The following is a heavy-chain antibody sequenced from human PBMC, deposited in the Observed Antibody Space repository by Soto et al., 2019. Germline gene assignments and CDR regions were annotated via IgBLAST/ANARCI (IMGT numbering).Heavy chain of an antibody. V-gene: IGHV1-46*01. Sequence: ASVKVSCKASGYTFSTYFIHWVRQAPGQGLEWMGIINPTVHTTSYAQKFQGRVTMTSDTSTSTVYMELSSLRSEDTAVYYCARGVGGSIRDYGGKGTLVTVSS. CDR3: ARGVGGSIRDY. J-gene: IGHJ4*02. CDR1: GYTFSTYF. D-gene: IGHD5-12*01. CDR2: INPTVHTT.